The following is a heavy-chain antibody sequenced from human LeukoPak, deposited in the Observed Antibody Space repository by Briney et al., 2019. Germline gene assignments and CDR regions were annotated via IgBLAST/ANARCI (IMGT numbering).Heavy chain of an antibody. CDR1: GGSISGSSYY. CDR2: IYYSGST. Sequence: SETLSLTCTVSGGSISGSSYYWGWIRQPPGKGLEWIGSIYYSGSTYYNPSLKSRVTISVDTSKNQFSLKLSSVTAADTAVYYCARGTVWFGDLSYYYMDVWGKGTTVTVSS. J-gene: IGHJ6*03. V-gene: IGHV4-39*07. D-gene: IGHD3-10*01. CDR3: ARGTVWFGDLSYYYMDV.